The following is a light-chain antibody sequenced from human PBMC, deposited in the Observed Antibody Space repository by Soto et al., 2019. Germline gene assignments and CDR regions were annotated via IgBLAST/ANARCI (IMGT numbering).Light chain of an antibody. CDR2: EVS. Sequence: QSVLTQPASGSGSPGQSSTISCTGSSRYVGGYDYVSWYQQHPGKAPKLMIYEVSNRPSGVSNRFSGSKSGNTASLTISGLQAEDEADYYCCSYTGSLTLLFGGGTKVTVL. V-gene: IGLV2-14*01. CDR1: SRYVGGYDY. J-gene: IGLJ2*01. CDR3: CSYTGSLTLL.